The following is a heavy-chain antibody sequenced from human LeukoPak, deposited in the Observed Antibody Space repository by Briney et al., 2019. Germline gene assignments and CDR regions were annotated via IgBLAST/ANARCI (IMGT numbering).Heavy chain of an antibody. J-gene: IGHJ4*02. Sequence: GGSLRLSCAASGFTLSRYTMNWVRQAPGKGLEWVSSISSSSSYIYYADSVKGRFTISRDNAKESLFLQMNSLRAEDTAVYYCARDEYYYGSGSNRFDYWGQGTLVTVSS. CDR3: ARDEYYYGSGSNRFDY. V-gene: IGHV3-21*01. CDR2: ISSSSSYI. CDR1: GFTLSRYT. D-gene: IGHD3-10*01.